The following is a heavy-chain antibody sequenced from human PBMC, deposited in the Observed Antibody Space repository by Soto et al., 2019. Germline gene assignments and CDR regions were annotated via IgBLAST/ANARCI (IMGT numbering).Heavy chain of an antibody. CDR2: ISYDGRNK. J-gene: IGHJ4*02. V-gene: IGHV3-30*03. D-gene: IGHD5-18*01. CDR1: GFTFSSYG. CDR3: ARDQPGYSYGYGLGY. Sequence: GGSLRLSCASSGFTFSSYGMHWVRQAPGKGLEWVAVISYDGRNKNYADSVKGRFTISRDNSKNTLYLQMNSLRAEDTAVYYCARDQPGYSYGYGLGYWGQGTLVTVSS.